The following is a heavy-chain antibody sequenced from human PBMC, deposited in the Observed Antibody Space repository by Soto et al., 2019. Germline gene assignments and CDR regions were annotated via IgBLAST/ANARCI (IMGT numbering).Heavy chain of an antibody. Sequence: EVQLLDSGGRLVQPGGSLRLSCAASGFSFSIYAMNWVRQAPGKGLEWVSGISGGGGSTYHADSVKGRFTISRDNSKNTLYLQMNSLRAEDTAVYYCATDPTSYDSSAQFDSWGQGTLVTVSS. D-gene: IGHD3-22*01. CDR2: ISGGGGST. CDR3: ATDPTSYDSSAQFDS. CDR1: GFSFSIYA. J-gene: IGHJ4*02. V-gene: IGHV3-23*01.